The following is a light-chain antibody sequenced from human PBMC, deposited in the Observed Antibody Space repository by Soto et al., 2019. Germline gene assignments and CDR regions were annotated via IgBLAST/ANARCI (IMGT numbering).Light chain of an antibody. CDR2: AAS. Sequence: DIQMTQSPSSLSASVGDRVTITYRASQSISIYLNWYQQKPGKAPKLLIYAASSLQCGVPSRFSAVGSGTYFTLTISSLQPEDFATYYCQQSSSTPPFTFGPGTKVDIK. V-gene: IGKV1-39*01. CDR1: QSISIY. CDR3: QQSSSTPPFT. J-gene: IGKJ3*01.